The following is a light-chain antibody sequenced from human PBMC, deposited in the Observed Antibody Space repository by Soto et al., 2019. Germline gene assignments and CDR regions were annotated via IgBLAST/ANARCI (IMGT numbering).Light chain of an antibody. CDR2: EVS. CDR1: SSDVGNYNY. J-gene: IGLJ2*01. Sequence: QSVLTQPASVSGSPGQSITISCTGTSSDVGNYNYVSWYQQHPGKAPKVMIYEVSNRPSGASNRFSGSKSGNTASLTISGLQAEDEADYYCSSYTSSSTYVIFGGGTKLTVL. CDR3: SSYTSSSTYVI. V-gene: IGLV2-14*01.